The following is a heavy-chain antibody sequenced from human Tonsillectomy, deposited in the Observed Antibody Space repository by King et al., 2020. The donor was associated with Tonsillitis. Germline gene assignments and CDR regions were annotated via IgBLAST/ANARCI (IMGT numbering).Heavy chain of an antibody. CDR1: GYSISSNYY. CDR2: IYHSGST. CDR3: ARDMVETDAFDI. V-gene: IGHV4-38-2*02. J-gene: IGHJ3*02. D-gene: IGHD2-21*02. Sequence: LQLQESGPGLVKPSETLSLTCAVSGYSISSNYYWGWIRQPPGKGLAWIGSIYHSGSTYYNPSLKNRVTISVDTSKNQFSLKLSSVTAADTAVYFCARDMVETDAFDIWGQGTMVTVSS.